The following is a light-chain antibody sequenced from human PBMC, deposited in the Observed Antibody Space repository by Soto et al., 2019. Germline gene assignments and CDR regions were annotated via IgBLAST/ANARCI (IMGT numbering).Light chain of an antibody. J-gene: IGLJ2*01. CDR1: RSDVGSYNL. CDR2: EGS. V-gene: IGLV2-23*01. CDR3: CSYAGSSTLV. Sequence: QSAMTQPASVSGSPGQSITISCTGTRSDVGSYNLVSWYQQHPGKAPKLMIYEGSKRPSGVSNRFSGSKSGNTASLTISGRQAEDEADYYCCSYAGSSTLVFGGGTKLTVL.